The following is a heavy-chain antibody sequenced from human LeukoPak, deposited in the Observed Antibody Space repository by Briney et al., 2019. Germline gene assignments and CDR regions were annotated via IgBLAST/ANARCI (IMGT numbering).Heavy chain of an antibody. Sequence: GGSLRLSCAASGFTFSNYWMSWVRQAPGKGLEWVGRLKSISDGGTTDYAAPVKGRFTISRDDSKNTLFLQMNSLKTEDTGVYFCAAGVGTTDFDYWGQGTLVTVSS. V-gene: IGHV3-15*05. D-gene: IGHD1/OR15-1a*01. J-gene: IGHJ4*02. CDR2: LKSISDGGTT. CDR1: GFTFSNYW. CDR3: AAGVGTTDFDY.